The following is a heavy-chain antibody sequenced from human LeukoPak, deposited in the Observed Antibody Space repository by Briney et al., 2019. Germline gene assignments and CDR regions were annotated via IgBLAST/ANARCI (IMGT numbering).Heavy chain of an antibody. D-gene: IGHD3-16*02. V-gene: IGHV4-34*01. J-gene: IGHJ4*02. Sequence: KTSETLSLTCAVYGGSFSGYYWSWIRQPPGKGLEWIGEINHSGSTNYNPSLKSRVTISVDTSKNQFSLKLSSVTAADTAVYYCARDYDDYVWGSYRYTGGYWGQGTLVTVSS. CDR1: GGSFSGYY. CDR2: INHSGST. CDR3: ARDYDDYVWGSYRYTGGY.